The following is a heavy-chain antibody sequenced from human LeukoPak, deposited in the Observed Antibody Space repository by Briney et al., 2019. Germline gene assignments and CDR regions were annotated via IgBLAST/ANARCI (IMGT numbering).Heavy chain of an antibody. CDR3: AKNYYDSSGYYYHFDY. J-gene: IGHJ4*02. Sequence: GGSLRLSCAASGFTFSSYSMNWVRQAPGKGLEWVSSISSSSSYIYYADSVKGRFTISRDNSKNTLYLQMNSLRAEDTAVYYCAKNYYDSSGYYYHFDYWGQGTLVTVSS. CDR1: GFTFSSYS. D-gene: IGHD3-22*01. V-gene: IGHV3-21*04. CDR2: ISSSSSYI.